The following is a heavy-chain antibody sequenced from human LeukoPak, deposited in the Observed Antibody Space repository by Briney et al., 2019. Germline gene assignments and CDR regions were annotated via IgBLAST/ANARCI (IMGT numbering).Heavy chain of an antibody. Sequence: SETLSLTCTVPGGSISSYYWSWIRQPPGKGLEWIGYIHYSGSTNYNPSLKSRVTISVDTSKNQFSLKLSSVTAADTAVYYCARSTHWFDPWGQGTLVTVSS. CDR2: IHYSGST. CDR3: ARSTHWFDP. CDR1: GGSISSYY. J-gene: IGHJ5*02. V-gene: IGHV4-59*01.